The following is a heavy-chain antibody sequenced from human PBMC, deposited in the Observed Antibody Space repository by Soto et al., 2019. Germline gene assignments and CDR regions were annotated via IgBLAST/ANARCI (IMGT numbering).Heavy chain of an antibody. CDR2: ITVAGGGI. CDR1: GFAFSSSA. V-gene: IGHV3-23*01. Sequence: EVQLLESGGGLVQSGGSLRLSCAASGFAFSSSAMAWIRQTPGKGLQWVSAITVAGGGIYYADSVKGRFTISRDNSKKTLYLQMNGLSAEDTALYFCAKWPPSPKMGVTSHWGQGTLVTVSS. J-gene: IGHJ4*02. CDR3: AKWPPSPKMGVTSH. D-gene: IGHD1-26*01.